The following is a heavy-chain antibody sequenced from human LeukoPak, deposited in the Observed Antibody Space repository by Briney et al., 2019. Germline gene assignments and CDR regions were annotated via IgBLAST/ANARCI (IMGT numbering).Heavy chain of an antibody. CDR2: IYPGDSNT. D-gene: IGHD6-13*01. J-gene: IGHJ5*02. Sequence: GESLKISCQVSGYSITSYWIAWVRQMPGKGLEWMGIIYPGDSNTRYSPSFQGQVTISVDTSINTAYLQWISLKASDTAIYYCARHPIAAGGAYNWFDPWGQGTLVTVSS. CDR1: GYSITSYW. CDR3: ARHPIAAGGAYNWFDP. V-gene: IGHV5-51*01.